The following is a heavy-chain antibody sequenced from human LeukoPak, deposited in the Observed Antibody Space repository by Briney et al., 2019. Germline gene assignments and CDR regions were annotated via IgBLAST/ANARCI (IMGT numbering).Heavy chain of an antibody. Sequence: PSQILSLTCTVSGGSISSGGYYWSWIRQHPGKGLEWIGHIYYGGTTYYNPSLKSRVTISVDTSQNQFSLQLSSVTAADTAVYYCATYYYGSGSYRTFDSWGQGTLVTVSS. D-gene: IGHD3-10*01. V-gene: IGHV4-31*03. J-gene: IGHJ4*02. CDR3: ATYYYGSGSYRTFDS. CDR2: IYYGGTT. CDR1: GGSISSGGYY.